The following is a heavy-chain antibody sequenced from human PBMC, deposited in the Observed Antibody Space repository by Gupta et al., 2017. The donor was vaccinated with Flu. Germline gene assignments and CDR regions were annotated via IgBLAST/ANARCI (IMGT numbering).Heavy chain of an antibody. D-gene: IGHD3-10*01. CDR3: ARDTLWFGELSHHYYMDV. V-gene: IGHV3-30-3*01. J-gene: IGHJ6*03. Sequence: KGLEWVAVISYDGSNKYYADSVKGRFTISRDNSKNTLYMQMNSLRVEDTAVYYCARDTLWFGELSHHYYMDVWGKGTTVTVSS. CDR2: ISYDGSNK.